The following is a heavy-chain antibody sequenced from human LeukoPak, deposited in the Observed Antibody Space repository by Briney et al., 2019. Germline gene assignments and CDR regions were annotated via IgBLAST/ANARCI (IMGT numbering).Heavy chain of an antibody. D-gene: IGHD4-23*01. V-gene: IGHV3-30*18. J-gene: IGHJ2*01. CDR1: GFTFSDYD. CDR3: AKMNYGGNSVDWYFDL. Sequence: GGSLRLSCAASGFTFSDYDMHWVRQAPGKGLEWVGVISYDGSNEYYADSVKGRFTISRDNSKNTLYLQMNSLRAEDTAVYYCAKMNYGGNSVDWYFDLWGRGTLVTVSS. CDR2: ISYDGSNE.